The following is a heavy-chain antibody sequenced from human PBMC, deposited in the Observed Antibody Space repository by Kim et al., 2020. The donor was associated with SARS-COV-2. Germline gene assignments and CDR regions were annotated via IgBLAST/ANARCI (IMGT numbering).Heavy chain of an antibody. CDR2: YSSGSP. J-gene: IGHJ4*02. CDR3: ARAGGN. Sequence: YSSGSPNYNPSLKSRVTISVDTSKNQFSLKLSSVTAADTAVYYCARAGGNWGQGTLVTVSS. V-gene: IGHV4-59*01.